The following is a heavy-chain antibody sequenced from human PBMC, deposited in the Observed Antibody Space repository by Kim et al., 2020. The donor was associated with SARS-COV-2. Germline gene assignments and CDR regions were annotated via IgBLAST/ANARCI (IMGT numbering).Heavy chain of an antibody. CDR3: ARIVVVDRSSDY. CDR2: IYYSGST. J-gene: IGHJ4*02. CDR1: GGSISSSSYY. Sequence: SETLSLTCTVSGGSISSSSYYWGWIRQPPGKGLEWIGSIYYSGSTYYNPSLKSRVTISVDTSKNQFSLKLSSVTAADTAVYYCARIVVVDRSSDYWGQGTLVTVSS. D-gene: IGHD3-22*01. V-gene: IGHV4-39*01.